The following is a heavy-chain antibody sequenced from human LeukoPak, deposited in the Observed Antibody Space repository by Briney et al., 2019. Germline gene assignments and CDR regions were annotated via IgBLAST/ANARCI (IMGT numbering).Heavy chain of an antibody. CDR3: ARDDSSRDDSGGYHY. CDR1: GDSINSYH. D-gene: IGHD3-22*01. CDR2: IHMSGST. V-gene: IGHV4-4*07. J-gene: IGHJ4*02. Sequence: SETLSLTCTVSGDSINSYHWSWIRQPAGKRLEWIARIHMSGSTNYNPSLRSRVATPMDNSKNQFSLKLKAVTAADTAVYYCARDDSSRDDSGGYHYWGQGTLVTVSS.